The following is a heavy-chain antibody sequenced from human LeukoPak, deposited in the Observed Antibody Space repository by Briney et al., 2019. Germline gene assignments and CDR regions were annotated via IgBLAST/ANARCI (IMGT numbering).Heavy chain of an antibody. J-gene: IGHJ4*02. CDR3: ARGRSDYFY. D-gene: IGHD4-17*01. Sequence: PGGSLRLSCAASGFTFSSYWMSWVRQAPGKGLESVANIKQDGSEKYYVDSVKGRFTISRDNAKNSLYPQMNSLRAENTAVYYCARGRSDYFYWGQGTLVTVSS. V-gene: IGHV3-7*04. CDR1: GFTFSSYW. CDR2: IKQDGSEK.